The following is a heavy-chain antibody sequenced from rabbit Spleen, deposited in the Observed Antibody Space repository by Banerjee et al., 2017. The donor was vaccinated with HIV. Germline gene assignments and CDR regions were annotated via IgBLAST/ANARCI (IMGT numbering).Heavy chain of an antibody. J-gene: IGHJ4*01. CDR2: INAITGKA. D-gene: IGHD2-1*01. V-gene: IGHV1S45*01. Sequence: QERLVESGGGLVKPEGSLTLTCTASGFSFSDKVVMCWVRQAPGKGLEWIACINAITGKAVYASWAKGRFTISKTSSTTVTLQMTSLTAADTATYFCARRGRNADDGDYGALNLWGQGTLVTVS. CDR3: ARRGRNADDGDYGALNL. CDR1: GFSFSDKVV.